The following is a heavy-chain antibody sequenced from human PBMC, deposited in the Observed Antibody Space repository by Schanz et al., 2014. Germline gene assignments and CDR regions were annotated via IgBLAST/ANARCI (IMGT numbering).Heavy chain of an antibody. V-gene: IGHV7-4-1*02. J-gene: IGHJ4*02. CDR2: INTKTGNP. D-gene: IGHD2-2*01. Sequence: QVHLVQSESELKNPGASVKVSCKTSGYSFSTYAMNWVRQAPGQGLEWMGWINTKTGNPTYAQGFTGRFVFSWDTSVSTTHLQITNLKADDTAVYYCARGYCAGTSCPIFDYWGQGTLVTVSS. CDR3: ARGYCAGTSCPIFDY. CDR1: GYSFSTYA.